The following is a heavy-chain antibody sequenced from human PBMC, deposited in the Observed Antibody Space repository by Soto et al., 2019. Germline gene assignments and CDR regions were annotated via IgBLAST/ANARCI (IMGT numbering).Heavy chain of an antibody. Sequence: EVQLVESGGGLVQPGGSLRLSCAASGFTVSSNYMSWVRQAPGKVLEWVSVIYSGGSTYYADSVKGRFTISRDNSKNTLYLQMNSLRAEDTAVYYCARDVRKAGLVYCYWGQGTLVTVSS. J-gene: IGHJ4*02. CDR1: GFTVSSNY. V-gene: IGHV3-66*01. D-gene: IGHD6-6*01. CDR2: IYSGGST. CDR3: ARDVRKAGLVYCY.